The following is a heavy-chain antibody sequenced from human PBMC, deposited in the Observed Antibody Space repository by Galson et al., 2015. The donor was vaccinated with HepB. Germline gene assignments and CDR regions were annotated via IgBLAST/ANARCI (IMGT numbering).Heavy chain of an antibody. CDR3: ARVVVGDPLGYYGMDV. V-gene: IGHV1-46*01. CDR2: INPSGGST. Sequence: SVKVSCKASGYTFTNYYMHWARQAPGQGLEWMGIINPSGGSTSYAQKFQGRFTMTRDTSTSTVYMELSSLRSEDTAIYYCARVVVGDPLGYYGMDVWGQGTTVTVSS. D-gene: IGHD1-26*01. J-gene: IGHJ6*02. CDR1: GYTFTNYY.